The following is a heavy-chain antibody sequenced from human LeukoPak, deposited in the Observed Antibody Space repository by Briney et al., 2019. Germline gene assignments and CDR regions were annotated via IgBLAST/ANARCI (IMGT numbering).Heavy chain of an antibody. CDR2: INSDGSST. CDR1: GFTFSSYW. Sequence: GGSLRLSCAASGFTFSSYWMHWVRQAPGKGLVWVSRINSDGSSTSYADSVKGRFTISRDNSRSTVFLQMSSLRAEDTAVYYCAKAPHCPNDVCRYFDYWGQGILVTVSS. V-gene: IGHV3-74*01. J-gene: IGHJ4*02. D-gene: IGHD2-8*01. CDR3: AKAPHCPNDVCRYFDY.